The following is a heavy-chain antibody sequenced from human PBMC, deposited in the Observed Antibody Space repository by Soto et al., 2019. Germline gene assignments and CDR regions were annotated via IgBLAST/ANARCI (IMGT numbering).Heavy chain of an antibody. CDR3: AKGGGRNYDDAFDI. CDR1: GFTVSSNY. V-gene: IGHV3-66*01. D-gene: IGHD3-3*01. Sequence: GGSLRLSCAASGFTVSSNYMSWVRQAPGKGLEWVSVIYSGGTTYYADSVKGRFTISRDNSKNTLYLQMNSLRAEDTAVYYCAKGGGRNYDDAFDIWGQGTMVTVSS. J-gene: IGHJ3*02. CDR2: IYSGGTT.